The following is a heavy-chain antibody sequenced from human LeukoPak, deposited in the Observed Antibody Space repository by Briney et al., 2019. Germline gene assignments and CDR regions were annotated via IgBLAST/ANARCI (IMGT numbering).Heavy chain of an antibody. CDR2: IIPIFGTA. V-gene: IGHV1-69*06. D-gene: IGHD5/OR15-5a*01. CDR1: GGTFSSYA. J-gene: IGHJ5*02. Sequence: ASVKVSCKASGGTFSSYAISWVRQAPGQGLEWMGGIIPIFGTANYAQKFQGRVTITADKSTSTAYMELSSLRSEDTAVYYCARVGSTMTSFNGWFDLWGQGSLVTVSS. CDR3: ARVGSTMTSFNGWFDL.